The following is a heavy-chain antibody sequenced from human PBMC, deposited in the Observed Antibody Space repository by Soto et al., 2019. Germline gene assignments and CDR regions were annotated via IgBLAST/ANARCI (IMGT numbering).Heavy chain of an antibody. CDR1: GCTLGSYG. D-gene: IGHD3-22*01. CDR3: AKLAYDASGPTNPHFVY. CDR2: ISYDGSTK. Sequence: GWALRVSYGASGCTLGSYGMHGGCQPPGKGLEWVAYISYDGSTKYYVDFVKGRFTISRDNSKNTVYLQMNSLRAEDTATYYCAKLAYDASGPTNPHFVYWG. J-gene: IGHJ4*01. V-gene: IGHV3-30*18.